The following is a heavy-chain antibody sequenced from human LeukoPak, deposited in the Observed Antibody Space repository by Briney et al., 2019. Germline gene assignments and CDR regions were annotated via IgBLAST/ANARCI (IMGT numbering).Heavy chain of an antibody. CDR3: ARAVGYYGSGSYYNGRFDP. CDR2: INSDGSST. CDR1: GFTFSSYW. V-gene: IGHV3-74*01. J-gene: IGHJ5*02. Sequence: GGSLRLSCAASGFTFSSYWMHWVRQAPGKGLVWVSRINSDGSSTSYADSVKGRFTISRDNAKNTLYLQMNSLRAEDTAVYYCARAVGYYGSGSYYNGRFDPWGQGILVTVSS. D-gene: IGHD3-10*01.